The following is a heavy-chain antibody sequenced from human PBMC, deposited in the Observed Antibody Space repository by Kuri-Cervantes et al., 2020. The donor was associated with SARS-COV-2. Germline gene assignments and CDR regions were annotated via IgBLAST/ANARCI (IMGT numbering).Heavy chain of an antibody. CDR3: AKFSTMIVVALGGFDY. CDR2: ISGSGGST. Sequence: GESLKISCAASGFTFSSYDMHWVRQATGKGLEWVSAISGSGGSTYYADSVRGRFTISRDNSKNTLYLQMNSLRAEDTAVYYCAKFSTMIVVALGGFDYWGQGTLVTVSS. J-gene: IGHJ4*02. V-gene: IGHV3-23*01. D-gene: IGHD3-22*01. CDR1: GFTFSSYD.